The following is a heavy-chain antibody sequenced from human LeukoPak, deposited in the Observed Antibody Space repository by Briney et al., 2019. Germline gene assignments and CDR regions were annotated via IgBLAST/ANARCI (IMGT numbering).Heavy chain of an antibody. V-gene: IGHV3-21*05. J-gene: IGHJ4*02. CDR3: ARVHIAVAGPFDY. CDR2: ISSSSSYT. D-gene: IGHD6-19*01. CDR1: GFTFSSYA. Sequence: PGGSLRLSCAASGFTFSSYAMIWVRQAPGKGLEWVSYISSSSSYTNYADSVKGRFTISRDNAKNSLYLQMNSLRAEDTAVYYCARVHIAVAGPFDYWGQGTLVTVSS.